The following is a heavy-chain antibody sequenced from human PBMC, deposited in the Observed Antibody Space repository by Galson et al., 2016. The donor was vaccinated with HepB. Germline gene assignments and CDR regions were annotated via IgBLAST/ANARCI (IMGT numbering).Heavy chain of an antibody. V-gene: IGHV4-59*01. J-gene: IGHJ4*02. Sequence: SETLSLTCSVSGGSMSSKFWNWVRQPPGKGLGWIGCVSDIESAHYNPSFSGRVTMSLDRPNNHFSLRLSSVTAADTAKYFCVAGDGWLPDYWGQGTLVTVST. CDR2: VSDIESA. CDR1: GGSMSSKF. CDR3: VAGDGWLPDY. D-gene: IGHD5-24*01.